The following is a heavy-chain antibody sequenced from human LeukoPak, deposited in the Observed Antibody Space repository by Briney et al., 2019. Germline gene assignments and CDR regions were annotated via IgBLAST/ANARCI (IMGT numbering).Heavy chain of an antibody. CDR2: IQYDGSNK. CDR1: GFTFSSYG. D-gene: IGHD3-22*01. CDR3: AKDGHRYYYDGSGYYPAGD. V-gene: IGHV3-30*02. Sequence: GGSLRLSCAASGFTFSSYGMHWVRQAPGKGLEWVAFIQYDGSNKYYADSVKGRFTISRDNSKNTLYLQMNSLRAEDTAVYYCAKDGHRYYYDGSGYYPAGDWGQGTLVTASS. J-gene: IGHJ4*02.